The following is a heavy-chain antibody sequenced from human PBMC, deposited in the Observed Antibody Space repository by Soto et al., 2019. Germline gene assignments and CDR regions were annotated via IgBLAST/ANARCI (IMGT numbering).Heavy chain of an antibody. J-gene: IGHJ6*02. Sequence: PGESLKISCKGSGYSFASYWIGWVRQMPGKGLEWMGIIYPGDSNTRYSPSFQGQVTISADKSISTAYLQWSSLKASDTAMYYCAGGGVRGVITRTRDYYGMDVWGQGTTVTVSS. CDR2: IYPGDSNT. D-gene: IGHD3-10*01. CDR1: GYSFASYW. V-gene: IGHV5-51*01. CDR3: AGGGVRGVITRTRDYYGMDV.